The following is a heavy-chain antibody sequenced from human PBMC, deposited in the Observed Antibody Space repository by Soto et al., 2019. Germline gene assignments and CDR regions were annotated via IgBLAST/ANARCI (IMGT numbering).Heavy chain of an antibody. D-gene: IGHD2-2*01. J-gene: IGHJ4*02. CDR2: INPSGGST. Sequence: ASVKVYCKASGYTFTSYYMHCVRQAPGQGLEWMGIINPSGGSTSYAQKFQGRVTMTRDTSTSTVYMELSSLRSEDTAVYYCARDIVVVPAASYYFDYWGQGTLVTVSS. CDR3: ARDIVVVPAASYYFDY. CDR1: GYTFTSYY. V-gene: IGHV1-46*03.